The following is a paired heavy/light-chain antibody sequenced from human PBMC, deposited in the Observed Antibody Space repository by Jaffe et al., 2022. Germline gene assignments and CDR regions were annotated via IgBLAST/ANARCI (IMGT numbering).Heavy chain of an antibody. D-gene: IGHD5-12*01. CDR3: ARPIPPTGRGEYSGYVTGYYFDY. J-gene: IGHJ4*02. V-gene: IGHV5-51*03. CDR1: GYSFTSYW. CDR2: IYPGDSDT. Sequence: EVQLVQSGAEVKKPGESLKISCKGSGYSFTSYWIGWVRQMPGKGLEWMGIIYPGDSDTRYSPSFQGQVTISADKSISTAYLQWSSLKASDTAMYYCARPIPPTGRGEYSGYVTGYYFDYWGQGTLVTVSS.
Light chain of an antibody. CDR2: DAS. Sequence: EIVLTQSPATLSLSPGERATLSCGASQSVSSSYLAWYQQKPGLAPRLLIYDASSRATGIPDRFSGSGSGTDFTLTISRLEPEDFAVYYCQQYGSPTNAFGGGTKVEIK. J-gene: IGKJ4*01. CDR3: QQYGSPTNA. V-gene: IGKV3D-20*01. CDR1: QSVSSSY.